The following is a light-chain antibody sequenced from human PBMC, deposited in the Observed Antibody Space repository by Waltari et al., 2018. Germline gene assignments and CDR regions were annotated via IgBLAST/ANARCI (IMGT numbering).Light chain of an antibody. Sequence: DIQLTQSPPSLSASVGDRVTITCRASQRISMFLNWYQQKPGKAPNLLIYGASSLQRGVPSMVSGSGSGTDFTLTISSLHPEDFATYYCQQTYSTHLTFGGGTKVEIK. J-gene: IGKJ4*01. V-gene: IGKV1-39*01. CDR1: QRISMF. CDR2: GAS. CDR3: QQTYSTHLT.